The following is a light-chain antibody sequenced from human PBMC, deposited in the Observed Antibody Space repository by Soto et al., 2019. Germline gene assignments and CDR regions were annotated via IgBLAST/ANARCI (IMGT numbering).Light chain of an antibody. V-gene: IGKV1-5*03. J-gene: IGKJ1*01. CDR2: KAS. CDR1: QRIDTW. Sequence: DIQMTQSPATLAASVGDRVSITCRASQRIDTWLAWYQQKPGKAPNLLIYKASRLQSGVPSRFSGSGSGTEFTLTISSXQPEDFATYYCQEYRNNYGTFGQGTKVDTK. CDR3: QEYRNNYGT.